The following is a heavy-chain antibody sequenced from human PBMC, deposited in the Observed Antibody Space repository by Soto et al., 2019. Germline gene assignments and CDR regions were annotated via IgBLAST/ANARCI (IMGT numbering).Heavy chain of an antibody. Sequence: ASVKVSCKASGYTFTSYDINWVRQATGQGLERMGWMNPNSGNTGYAQKFQGRVTMTRNTSISTAYMELSSLRSEDTAVYYCARVPPRKCSGGSCYYLFLDYWGQGTLVTVSS. J-gene: IGHJ4*02. D-gene: IGHD2-15*01. V-gene: IGHV1-8*01. CDR2: MNPNSGNT. CDR3: ARVPPRKCSGGSCYYLFLDY. CDR1: GYTFTSYD.